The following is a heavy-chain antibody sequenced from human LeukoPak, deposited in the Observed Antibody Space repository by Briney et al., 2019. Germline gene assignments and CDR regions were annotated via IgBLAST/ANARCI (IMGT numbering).Heavy chain of an antibody. V-gene: IGHV1-46*01. CDR1: GYTFTSYY. D-gene: IGHD3-9*01. Sequence: ASVKVSCKASGYTFTSYYVHWVRQAPGQGLEWMGIINPSGGSTSYAQKFQGRVTMTRDTSTSTVYMELSSLRSEDTAVYYCARARGWLPPDYWGQGTLVTVSS. CDR2: INPSGGST. J-gene: IGHJ4*02. CDR3: ARARGWLPPDY.